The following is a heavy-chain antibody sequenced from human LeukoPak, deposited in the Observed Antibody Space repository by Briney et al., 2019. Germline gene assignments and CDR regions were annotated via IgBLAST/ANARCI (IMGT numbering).Heavy chain of an antibody. CDR3: AKEETAYCGGDCYRSAFDI. Sequence: GGSLSLSCAASGFTFSSQPMSWVRQPPGKGLEWVSAISGSGGSTYYAVSVKGRFTISRDNSKNTLYLQMNSLRAEDTAVYYCAKEETAYCGGDCYRSAFDIWGQGTMVTVSS. D-gene: IGHD2-21*02. J-gene: IGHJ3*02. V-gene: IGHV3-23*01. CDR1: GFTFSSQP. CDR2: ISGSGGST.